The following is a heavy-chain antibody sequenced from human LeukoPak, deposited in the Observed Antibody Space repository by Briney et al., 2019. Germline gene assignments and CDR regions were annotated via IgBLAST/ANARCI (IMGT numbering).Heavy chain of an antibody. CDR3: AKGGYCSSTSCYVGWFDP. D-gene: IGHD2-2*01. Sequence: HPGGSLRLSCAASGFTFSSYEMNWVRQAPGKGLEWVSVICSSGSTYYADSVKGRFTISRDNSKNTLFLQMNSLRAEDTAVYYCAKGGYCSSTSCYVGWFDPWGQGTLVTVSS. V-gene: IGHV3-23*05. CDR1: GFTFSSYE. CDR2: ICSSGST. J-gene: IGHJ5*02.